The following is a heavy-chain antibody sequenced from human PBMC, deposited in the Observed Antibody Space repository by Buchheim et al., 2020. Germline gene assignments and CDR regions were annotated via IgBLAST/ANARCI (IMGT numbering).Heavy chain of an antibody. J-gene: IGHJ6*02. Sequence: EVQLLESGGNLVQPGGSLRLSCAASGFTFSTYAMSWVRQAPGKGLEWVSGINTGGDSTYNTDSVRGRFTISRDDSRNTLYLQMNSLRAEDTAIYFCAKTRGISSHYYYGMDVWGQGTT. CDR1: GFTFSTYA. CDR3: AKTRGISSHYYYGMDV. V-gene: IGHV3-23*01. CDR2: INTGGDST. D-gene: IGHD6-6*01.